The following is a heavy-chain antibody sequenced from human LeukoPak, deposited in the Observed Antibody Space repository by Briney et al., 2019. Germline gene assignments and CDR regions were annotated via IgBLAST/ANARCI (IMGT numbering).Heavy chain of an antibody. CDR1: GGSISSYY. V-gene: IGHV4-59*01. Sequence: SETLSLTCTVSGGSISSYYWSWIRQPPGKGLEWIGYIYYSGSTNYNPSLKSRVTISVDTSKNQFSLKLSSVTAADTAVYYCARGEAPAAIRGAFDIWGQGTMVTVSS. CDR2: IYYSGST. J-gene: IGHJ3*02. CDR3: ARGEAPAAIRGAFDI. D-gene: IGHD2-2*02.